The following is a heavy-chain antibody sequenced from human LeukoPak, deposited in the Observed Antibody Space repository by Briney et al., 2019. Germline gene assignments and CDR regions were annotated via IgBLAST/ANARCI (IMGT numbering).Heavy chain of an antibody. CDR3: ARDWGYCSSISCYLHYMDV. D-gene: IGHD2-2*01. J-gene: IGHJ6*03. CDR1: GGTFSRYA. V-gene: IGHV1-69*05. CDR2: IIPIFGTA. Sequence: AASVKVSCKASGGTFSRYAISWVRQAPGQGLEWMGGIIPIFGTANYAQKFQGRVTITTDESTSTAYMELSSLRSEDTAVYYCARDWGYCSSISCYLHYMDVWGKGTTVTVSS.